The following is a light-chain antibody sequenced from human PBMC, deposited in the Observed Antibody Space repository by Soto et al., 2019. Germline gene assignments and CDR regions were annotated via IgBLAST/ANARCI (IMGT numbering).Light chain of an antibody. CDR1: SSNIGAGYD. V-gene: IGLV1-40*01. Sequence: QSVLTQLPSVSGAPGQRVTISCTGSSSNIGAGYDVHWYQQLPGTAPKLLIFGNNNRPSGVPDRFSGSKSGTSASLAITGLQAEDEADYYCQSYDSSLSGWVFGGGTQLTVL. J-gene: IGLJ7*01. CDR3: QSYDSSLSGWV. CDR2: GNN.